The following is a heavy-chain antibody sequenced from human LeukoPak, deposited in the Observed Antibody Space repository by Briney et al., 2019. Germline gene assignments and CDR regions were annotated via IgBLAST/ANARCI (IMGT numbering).Heavy chain of an antibody. Sequence: GASVKVSCTTSGYTFTNYDITWVRQAPGQGLEWMGWISAYNGNTNYAQNLQGRVTMTTDTSTSTAYMELRSLRSDDTAVYYCARLGIAAAAHYFDYWGQGTLVTVSS. CDR3: ARLGIAAAAHYFDY. J-gene: IGHJ4*02. V-gene: IGHV1-18*01. D-gene: IGHD6-13*01. CDR2: ISAYNGNT. CDR1: GYTFTNYD.